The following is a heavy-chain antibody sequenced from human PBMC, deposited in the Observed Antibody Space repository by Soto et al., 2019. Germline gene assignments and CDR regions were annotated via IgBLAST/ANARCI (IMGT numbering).Heavy chain of an antibody. CDR2: IYYSGST. V-gene: IGHV4-59*01. CDR3: ARDHCSGGSCYSSFSRYYYMDV. J-gene: IGHJ6*03. D-gene: IGHD2-15*01. Sequence: PSETLSLTCTVSGGSISSYYWSWIRQPPGKGLEWIGYIYYSGSTNYIPSLKSRVTISVDTSKNQFSLNLSSVTAADTAVYYCARDHCSGGSCYSSFSRYYYMDVWGKGTTVTVSS. CDR1: GGSISSYY.